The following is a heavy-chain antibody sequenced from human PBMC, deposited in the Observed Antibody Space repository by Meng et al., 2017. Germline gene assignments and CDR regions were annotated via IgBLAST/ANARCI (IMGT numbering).Heavy chain of an antibody. Sequence: QGQLQQWGAGLLKPSETLALTCAVYGGSFSGYYWSWIRQPPGKGLEWIGEINHSGSTNYNPSLKSRVTISVDTSKNQFSLKLSSVTAADTAVYYCARDCSGGSCYSIGVWGQGTLVTVSS. D-gene: IGHD2-15*01. V-gene: IGHV4-34*01. CDR1: GGSFSGYY. CDR2: INHSGST. J-gene: IGHJ4*02. CDR3: ARDCSGGSCYSIGV.